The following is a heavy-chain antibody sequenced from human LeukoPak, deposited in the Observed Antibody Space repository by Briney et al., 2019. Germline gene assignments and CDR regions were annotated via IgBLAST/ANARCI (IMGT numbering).Heavy chain of an antibody. J-gene: IGHJ2*01. Sequence: GGSLRLSCAASGSAFSSYAMSWVRQAPGKGLEWVSAISGSGGSTYYADSVKGRFTISRDNSKNTLYLQMNSLRAEDTAVYYCARDGLAAATLHWCFDVWGRGTLVTVSS. V-gene: IGHV3-23*01. CDR3: ARDGLAAATLHWCFDV. CDR2: ISGSGGST. CDR1: GSAFSSYA. D-gene: IGHD6-25*01.